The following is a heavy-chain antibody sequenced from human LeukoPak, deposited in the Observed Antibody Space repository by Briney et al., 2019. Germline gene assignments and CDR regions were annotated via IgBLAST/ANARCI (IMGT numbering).Heavy chain of an antibody. J-gene: IGHJ4*02. D-gene: IGHD2-2*02. CDR2: ISYDGSNK. V-gene: IGHV3-30*04. Sequence: GGSLRLSCAASGFTFSSYAMHWVRQAPGKGLEWVAVISYDGSNKYYADSVKGRFTISRDNSKNTLYLQMNSLRAEDTAVYYCAGGGSQKWEIVVVPAATPNYWGQGTLVTVSS. CDR1: GFTFSSYA. CDR3: AGGGSQKWEIVVVPAATPNY.